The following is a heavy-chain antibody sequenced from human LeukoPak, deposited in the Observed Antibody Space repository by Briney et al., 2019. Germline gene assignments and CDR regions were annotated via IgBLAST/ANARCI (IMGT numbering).Heavy chain of an antibody. CDR1: GGSFSGYY. Sequence: SETLSLTCAVYGGSFSGYYWSWIRQPPGKGLEWIGEINHSGGTNYNPSLKSRVTISVDTSKNQFSLKLSSVTAADTAVYYCARGYGRFDPWGQGTLVTVSS. CDR3: ARGYGRFDP. CDR2: INHSGGT. V-gene: IGHV4-34*01. D-gene: IGHD4-17*01. J-gene: IGHJ5*02.